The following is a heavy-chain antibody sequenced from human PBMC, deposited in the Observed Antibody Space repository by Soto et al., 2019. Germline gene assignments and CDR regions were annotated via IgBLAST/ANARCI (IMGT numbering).Heavy chain of an antibody. Sequence: EVQLVESGGGLVQPGRSLRLSCAASGFTFDDYAMHWVRQAPGKGLEWVSGISWHSGSIGYADSVKGRFTISRDNAKKSLYLQMNSLRAADPALYYCANEERYYILTGYFRYWGQGTMVTVSS. CDR2: ISWHSGSI. CDR1: GFTFDDYA. CDR3: ANEERYYILTGYFRY. V-gene: IGHV3-9*01. D-gene: IGHD3-9*01. J-gene: IGHJ4*02.